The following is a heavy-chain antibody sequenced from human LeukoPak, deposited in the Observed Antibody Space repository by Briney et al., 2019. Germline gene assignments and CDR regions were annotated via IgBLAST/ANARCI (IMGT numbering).Heavy chain of an antibody. J-gene: IGHJ3*02. Sequence: SETLSLTCAVYGGSFSGYYWCWIRQPPGKGLEWIEDISNSGNTYYNPSLKSRVTMSLDTSKNQFSLKLTSVTAADTAVYYCARVRAGTTTKRAFDIWGQGTLVTVSS. CDR2: ISNSGNT. D-gene: IGHD1-7*01. CDR1: GGSFSGYY. V-gene: IGHV4-34*10. CDR3: ARVRAGTTTKRAFDI.